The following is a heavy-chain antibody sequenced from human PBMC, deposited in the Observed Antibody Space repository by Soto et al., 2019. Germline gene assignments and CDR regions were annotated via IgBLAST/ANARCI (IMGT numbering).Heavy chain of an antibody. V-gene: IGHV3-53*01. CDR3: ARDRGGIGGYYHDAFDI. CDR2: IYSGGST. CDR1: GFTVSSNY. D-gene: IGHD3-22*01. Sequence: LRLSCAASGFTVSSNYMSWVRQAPGKGLEWVSVIYSGGSTYYADSVKGRFTISRDNSKNTLYLQMNSLRAEDTAVYYCARDRGGIGGYYHDAFDIWGQGTMVTVSS. J-gene: IGHJ3*02.